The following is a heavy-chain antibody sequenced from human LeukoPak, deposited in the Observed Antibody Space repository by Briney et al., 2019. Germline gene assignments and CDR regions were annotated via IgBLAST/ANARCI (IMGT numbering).Heavy chain of an antibody. V-gene: IGHV4-59*01. CDR1: GGSISSYY. CDR2: IHYSGST. J-gene: IGHJ3*02. D-gene: IGHD3-3*01. Sequence: SETLSLTCTVSGGSISSYYWSWIRQPPGKGLEWIGYIHYSGSTNYNPSLKSRVTISVDTSKNQFSLKLSSVTAAETAVYYCASHGITIPGVDVFDIWGQGTMVTVSS. CDR3: ASHGITIPGVDVFDI.